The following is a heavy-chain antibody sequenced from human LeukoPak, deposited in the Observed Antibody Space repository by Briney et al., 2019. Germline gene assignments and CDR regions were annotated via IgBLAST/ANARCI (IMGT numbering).Heavy chain of an antibody. CDR3: ARTGGTISMWEFDY. J-gene: IGHJ4*02. V-gene: IGHV4-61*02. D-gene: IGHD1-14*01. CDR2: IYTSGST. CDR1: GGSISSGSYY. Sequence: SQTLSLTCTVSGGSISSGSYYWSWIRQPAGKGLEWIGRIYTSGSTNYNPSLKNRVTISVDTSKNQFSLKLSSVTAADTAVYYCARTGGTISMWEFDYWGQGTLVTVSS.